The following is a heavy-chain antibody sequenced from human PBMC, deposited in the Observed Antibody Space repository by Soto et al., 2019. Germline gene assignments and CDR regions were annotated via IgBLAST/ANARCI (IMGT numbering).Heavy chain of an antibody. CDR2: INPNSGGT. V-gene: IGHV1-2*04. CDR3: ARRVSLDGGYVFDY. CDR1: GYTFTGYY. Sequence: QVQLVQSGAEVKKPGASVKVSCKASGYTFTGYYMHWVRQAPGQGLEWMGWINPNSGGTNYAQQFQGWVTMTRDTSISTAYMELSRLRSDDTAVYYCARRVSLDGGYVFDYWGQGTLVTVSS. D-gene: IGHD5-12*01. J-gene: IGHJ4*02.